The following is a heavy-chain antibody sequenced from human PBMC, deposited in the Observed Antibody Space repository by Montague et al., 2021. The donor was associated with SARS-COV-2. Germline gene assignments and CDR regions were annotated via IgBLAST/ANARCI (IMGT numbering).Heavy chain of an antibody. CDR1: GGSINSFY. Sequence: SETLSLTCSVSGGSINSFYWNWIRQSPGKGLEWIGYVYYTGGTNYNLSLKSRATISVDTSKNQFSLTVGSVTAADTAVYYCARAGGGSSYNYYGLDVWGQGTTVTVSS. J-gene: IGHJ6*02. V-gene: IGHV4-59*13. CDR3: ARAGGGSSYNYYGLDV. CDR2: VYYTGGT. D-gene: IGHD2-15*01.